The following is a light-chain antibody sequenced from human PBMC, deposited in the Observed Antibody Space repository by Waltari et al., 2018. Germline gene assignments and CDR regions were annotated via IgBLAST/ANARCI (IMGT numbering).Light chain of an antibody. CDR2: DVR. CDR3: CSFAGTYTWV. J-gene: IGLJ3*02. Sequence: QSALTQPRSVSGSPGQSVTIACTATSTDVGGYNFVSRYQHHPGKDPKLIIYDVRRRPSEVPDRFSGSKSDNTASLTISGLQAEDEAEYYCCSFAGTYTWVFGGGTKLTVL. CDR1: STDVGGYNF. V-gene: IGLV2-11*01.